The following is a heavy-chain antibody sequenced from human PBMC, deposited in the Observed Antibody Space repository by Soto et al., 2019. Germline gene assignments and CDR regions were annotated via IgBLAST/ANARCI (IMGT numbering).Heavy chain of an antibody. CDR2: IKQDGSEK. CDR3: AREVAWHCTYYYYYGMDV. V-gene: IGHV3-7*05. Sequence: EVQLVESGGGLVQPGGSLRLSCAASGFTFSSYWMSWVRQAPGKGLEWVANIKQDGSEKYYVDSVKGRFTISRDNAKNSLYLQMNSLRAEDTAVYYCAREVAWHCTYYYYYGMDVWGQGTTVTVSS. D-gene: IGHD2-8*01. CDR1: GFTFSSYW. J-gene: IGHJ6*02.